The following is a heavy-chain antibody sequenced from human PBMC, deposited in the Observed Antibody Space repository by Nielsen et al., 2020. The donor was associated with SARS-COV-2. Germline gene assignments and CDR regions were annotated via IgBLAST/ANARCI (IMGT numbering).Heavy chain of an antibody. D-gene: IGHD3-16*02. J-gene: IGHJ4*02. CDR1: GYNFDTHW. CDR3: ARRVDGIGGYIDS. CDR2: IDPSDSYA. Sequence: GESLKISCKGSGYNFDTHWIGWVRQTPGKGLEWMGWIDPSDSYASYSPSFQDHVTLSVDKSTSTAYLQWSSLKASDSAMYYCARRVDGIGGYIDSWGQGTLVTVSS. V-gene: IGHV5-10-1*01.